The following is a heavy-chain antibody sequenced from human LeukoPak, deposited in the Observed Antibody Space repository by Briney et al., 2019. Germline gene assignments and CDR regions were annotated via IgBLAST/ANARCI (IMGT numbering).Heavy chain of an antibody. D-gene: IGHD6-13*01. V-gene: IGHV4-30-4*01. J-gene: IGHJ4*02. CDR2: IYYSGST. CDR1: GGSISSGDYY. CDR3: AREPGEGSWTLGSYYFDY. Sequence: SETLSLTCTVSGGSISSGDYYWSWIRQPPGKGLEWIGYIYYSGSTYYNPSLKSRVTISVDTSKNQFFLKLSSVTAADTAVYYCAREPGEGSWTLGSYYFDYWGQGTLVTVSS.